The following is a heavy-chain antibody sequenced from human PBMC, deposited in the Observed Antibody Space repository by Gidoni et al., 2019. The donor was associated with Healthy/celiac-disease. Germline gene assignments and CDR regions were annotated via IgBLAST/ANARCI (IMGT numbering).Heavy chain of an antibody. CDR3: ARHIDYGDYYFDY. CDR1: GYSITSYG. V-gene: IGHV5-10-1*01. D-gene: IGHD4-17*01. Sequence: EVQLGQSGAEVKKPGESLGSCWKGSGYSITSYGISWVRQTPGNGLEWMGRLDPRDSYTNSRPSFQGHVTISADKSIRTAYLQWRSLKASDTAMYYCARHIDYGDYYFDYWGQGTLVTVSS. CDR2: LDPRDSYT. J-gene: IGHJ4*02.